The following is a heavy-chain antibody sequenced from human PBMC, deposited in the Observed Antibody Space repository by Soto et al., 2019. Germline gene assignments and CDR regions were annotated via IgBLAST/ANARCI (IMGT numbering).Heavy chain of an antibody. D-gene: IGHD3-22*01. CDR1: GGSIRPYY. J-gene: IGHJ4*02. CDR3: ARAAYYSGSSGYFLDN. Sequence: SETLSLTCTVSGGSIRPYYWSWIRQTPGKGLEWIGYIYYSGSTNYNPSLKSRVTISVDTSKNQCSLKLSSVTAADTAVYHCARAAYYSGSSGYFLDNWGQGTLVTVSS. V-gene: IGHV4-59*01. CDR2: IYYSGST.